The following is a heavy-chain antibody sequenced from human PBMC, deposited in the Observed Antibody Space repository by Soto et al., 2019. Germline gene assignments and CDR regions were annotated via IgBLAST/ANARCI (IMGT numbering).Heavy chain of an antibody. V-gene: IGHV4-31*03. D-gene: IGHD2-2*01. Sequence: QVQLQESGPGLVKPSQTLSLTCTVSGGSISSGGYYWSWIRQHPGKGLEWIGYIYYSGSTYYNPSLKSRVTISVDTSKNQFSLKLSSVTAADTAVYYCARCSSTSHTVYYFDYWGQGTLVTVSS. J-gene: IGHJ4*02. CDR1: GGSISSGGYY. CDR3: ARCSSTSHTVYYFDY. CDR2: IYYSGST.